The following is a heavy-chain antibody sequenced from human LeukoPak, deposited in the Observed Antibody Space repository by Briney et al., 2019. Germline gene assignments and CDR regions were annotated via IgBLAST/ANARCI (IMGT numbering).Heavy chain of an antibody. D-gene: IGHD3-10*01. Sequence: PGGSLRLSCAASGFTFSSSAMNWVRQAPGKGREWGSSIVYSGGATYSADSVKGRFTISRDNSKNTLYLQMNSLRAEDTAVYYCARSNYYASRTYYHFDYWGQGTLVTVSS. J-gene: IGHJ4*02. V-gene: IGHV3-23*01. CDR2: IVYSGGAT. CDR1: GFTFSSSA. CDR3: ARSNYYASRTYYHFDY.